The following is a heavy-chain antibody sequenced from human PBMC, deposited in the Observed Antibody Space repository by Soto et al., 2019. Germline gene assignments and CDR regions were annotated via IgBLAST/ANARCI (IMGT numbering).Heavy chain of an antibody. V-gene: IGHV5-10-1*01. CDR2: IDTSDSYT. CDR1: GYSFTSYW. J-gene: IGHJ4*02. Sequence: EVQLVQSGAEVKKPGESLRISCKGSGYSFTSYWISWVRQMPGKGLEWMGRIDTSDSYTNYSPSFQGHVTISADKSISRVYLQWSSVKDSHSATYSCAVTKQLVVEWGKGTLVTVSS. D-gene: IGHD6-13*01. CDR3: AVTKQLVVE.